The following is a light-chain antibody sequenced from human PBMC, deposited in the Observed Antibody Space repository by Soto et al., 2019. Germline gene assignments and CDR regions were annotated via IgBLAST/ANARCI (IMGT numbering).Light chain of an antibody. CDR1: SSDVGDYNY. V-gene: IGLV2-11*01. J-gene: IGLJ2*01. CDR2: EGR. CDR3: GSEAGTYTVV. Sequence: QSALTQPRSVSGSPGQSVTISCTGPSSDVGDYNYVSWYHQHPGKAPKFIIYEGRKRPSGVPERFSGSKSGNTASLTISGLQAEDEAEYYCGSEAGTYTVVFGGGTKLTVL.